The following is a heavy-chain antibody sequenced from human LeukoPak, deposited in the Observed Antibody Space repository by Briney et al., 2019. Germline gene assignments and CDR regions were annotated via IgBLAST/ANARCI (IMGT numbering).Heavy chain of an antibody. V-gene: IGHV4-59*01. CDR2: IYYSGST. CDR3: ARGLYSSSWGYYYMDV. CDR1: GGSISSYY. Sequence: SETLSLTCTVSGGSISSYYWSWIRQPPGKGLEWIGYIYYSGSTNYNPSLKSRVTISVDTSKNQFSLKLSSVTAADTAVYYCARGLYSSSWGYYYMDVWGKGTTVTISS. D-gene: IGHD6-13*01. J-gene: IGHJ6*03.